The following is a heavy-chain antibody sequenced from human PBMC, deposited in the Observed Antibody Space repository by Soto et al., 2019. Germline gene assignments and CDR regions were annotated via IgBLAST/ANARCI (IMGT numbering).Heavy chain of an antibody. J-gene: IGHJ4*02. D-gene: IGHD5-12*01. Sequence: GSLRLSCAASGFTFSSYSMNWVRQAPGKGLEWVSSISSSSSYIYYADSVKGRFTISRDNAKNSLYLQMNSLRAEDTAVYYCARDLPGYEPRGVAYWGQGTLVTVSS. CDR1: GFTFSSYS. V-gene: IGHV3-21*01. CDR2: ISSSSSYI. CDR3: ARDLPGYEPRGVAY.